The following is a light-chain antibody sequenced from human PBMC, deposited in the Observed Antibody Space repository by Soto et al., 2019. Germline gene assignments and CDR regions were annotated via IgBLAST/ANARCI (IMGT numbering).Light chain of an antibody. CDR1: QSVSGN. CDR2: AAS. V-gene: IGKV3-15*01. Sequence: EIVMTQSPATLSVSPGERATLSCRASQSVSGNLAWYQQKPGQAPRLLIYAASTRATGIPARFSGSGSGTEFTLPISNLQFEDFAVYYCQQYNNWPPITFGPGTKVDIK. CDR3: QQYNNWPPIT. J-gene: IGKJ3*01.